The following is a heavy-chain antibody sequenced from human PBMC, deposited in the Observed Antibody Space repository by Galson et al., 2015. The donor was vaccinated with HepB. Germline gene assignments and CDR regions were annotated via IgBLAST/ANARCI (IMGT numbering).Heavy chain of an antibody. CDR3: ARDGLDGYGDYPGAFDI. Sequence: SVKVSCKASGYTFTSYGISWVRQAPGQGLEWMGWISAYNGNTNYAQKLQGRVTMTTDTSTSTAYMELRSLRSDDTAVYYCARDGLDGYGDYPGAFDIWGQGTMVTVSS. CDR2: ISAYNGNT. D-gene: IGHD4-17*01. CDR1: GYTFTSYG. J-gene: IGHJ3*02. V-gene: IGHV1-18*01.